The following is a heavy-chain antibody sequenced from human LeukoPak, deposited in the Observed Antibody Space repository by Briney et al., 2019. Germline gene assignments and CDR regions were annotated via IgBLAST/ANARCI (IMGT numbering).Heavy chain of an antibody. V-gene: IGHV4-39*07. CDR1: GGSISSSSYY. Sequence: SETLSLTCTVSGGSISSSSYYWGWTRQPPGKGLEWIGSIYYSGSTYYNPSLKSRVTISVDTSKNQFSLKLSSVTAADTAVYYCARDLALFAYCSGGSCSVDYWGQGTLVTVSS. CDR3: ARDLALFAYCSGGSCSVDY. D-gene: IGHD2-15*01. CDR2: IYYSGST. J-gene: IGHJ4*02.